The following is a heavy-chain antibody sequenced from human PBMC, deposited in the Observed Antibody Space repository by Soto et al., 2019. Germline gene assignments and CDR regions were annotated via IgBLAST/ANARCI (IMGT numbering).Heavy chain of an antibody. Sequence: GASVKVSCKASGFTFTSSAMQWVRQARGQRLEWIGWIVVGSGNTNYAQKFQERVTITRDMSTSTAYMELSSLRSEDTAVYYCAAVMYASSGYYDVGDWRQATLVTVSS. CDR2: IVVGSGNT. D-gene: IGHD3-22*01. J-gene: IGHJ4*02. CDR3: AAVMYASSGYYDVGD. V-gene: IGHV1-58*02. CDR1: GFTFTSSA.